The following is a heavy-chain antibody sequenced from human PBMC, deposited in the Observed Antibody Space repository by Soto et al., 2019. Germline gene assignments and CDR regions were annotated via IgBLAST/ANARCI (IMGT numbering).Heavy chain of an antibody. J-gene: IGHJ5*01. CDR1: GYTFTDYY. CDR3: SRASAVAGGSSNPLPNDT. CDR2: INPTSGGT. V-gene: IGHV1-2*02. Sequence: ASVKVSCKASGYTFTDYYMHWVRQAPGQGLEWMGWINPTSGGTSYAQNFQGRVTMTRDTSISTAYMELSRLSSDDTAVYYCSRASAVAGGSSNPLPNDTWGHGTQVTVXS. D-gene: IGHD6-19*01.